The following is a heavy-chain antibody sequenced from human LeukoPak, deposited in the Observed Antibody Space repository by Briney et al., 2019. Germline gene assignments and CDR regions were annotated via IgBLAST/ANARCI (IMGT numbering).Heavy chain of an antibody. CDR1: GGSISSYY. D-gene: IGHD4-17*01. CDR2: IYYSGST. CDR3: ARLMNDYGDYYFDY. J-gene: IGHJ4*02. V-gene: IGHV4-59*01. Sequence: SETLSLTCTVSGGSISSYYWSWIRQPPGKGLEWIGYIYYSGSTNYNPSLKSRVTISVDTSKNQFSLKLSSVTAADTAVYYCARLMNDYGDYYFDYWGQGTLVTVSS.